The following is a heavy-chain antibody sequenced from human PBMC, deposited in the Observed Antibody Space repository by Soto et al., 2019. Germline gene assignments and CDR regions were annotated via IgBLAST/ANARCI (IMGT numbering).Heavy chain of an antibody. Sequence: PSETLSLTCTVSGGSVSSGYLYWTWIRQPPGKGLEWIGHIYYSGTTHYNPSLKRRVTISVDTSKNQFSLKLNSVTAADTAVYYCAGSGSAAGSDAFHIWGLGTMVTVSS. D-gene: IGHD6-13*01. J-gene: IGHJ3*02. CDR3: AGSGSAAGSDAFHI. CDR2: IYYSGTT. CDR1: GGSVSSGYLY. V-gene: IGHV4-30-4*01.